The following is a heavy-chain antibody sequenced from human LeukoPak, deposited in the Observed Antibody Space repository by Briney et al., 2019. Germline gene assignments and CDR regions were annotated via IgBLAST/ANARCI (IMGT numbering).Heavy chain of an antibody. V-gene: IGHV4-30-4*01. CDR3: AREYDYCDYPGY. J-gene: IGHJ4*02. Sequence: KASQTLSLTCTVSGGSISSGDYYWSWIRQPPGKGLEWIGYIYYSGSTYYNPSLKSRVTISVDTAKNQFSLKLSSVTAADTAVYYCAREYDYCDYPGYWGQGTLVTVSS. CDR1: GGSISSGDYY. D-gene: IGHD4-17*01. CDR2: IYYSGST.